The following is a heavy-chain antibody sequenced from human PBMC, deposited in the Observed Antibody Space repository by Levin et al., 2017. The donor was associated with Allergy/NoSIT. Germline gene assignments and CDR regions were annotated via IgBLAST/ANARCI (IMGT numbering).Heavy chain of an antibody. V-gene: IGHV3-23*01. J-gene: IGHJ4*02. Sequence: GGSLRLSCAASGFTFSSYAMSWVRQAPGKGLEWVSAVSGSGGSTYYADSVKGRFTISRDNSKNTLYVQMNSLRAEDTAVYYCARHDYGDYYFDYWGQGSLVTVSS. D-gene: IGHD4-17*01. CDR3: ARHDYGDYYFDY. CDR2: VSGSGGST. CDR1: GFTFSSYA.